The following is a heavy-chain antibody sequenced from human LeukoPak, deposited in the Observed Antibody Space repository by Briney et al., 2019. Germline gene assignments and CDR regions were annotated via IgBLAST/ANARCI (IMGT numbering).Heavy chain of an antibody. J-gene: IGHJ6*02. CDR3: ARVNYYDSSGYYPPHYYYYGMDV. D-gene: IGHD3-22*01. CDR1: GYTFTSYD. V-gene: IGHV1-8*01. Sequence: ASVKVSCKASGYTFTSYDINWVRQATGQGLEWMGWMNPDSGNTGYAQKFQGRVTMTRNTSISTAYMELSSLRSEDTAVYYCARVNYYDSSGYYPPHYYYYGMDVWGQGTTVTVSS. CDR2: MNPDSGNT.